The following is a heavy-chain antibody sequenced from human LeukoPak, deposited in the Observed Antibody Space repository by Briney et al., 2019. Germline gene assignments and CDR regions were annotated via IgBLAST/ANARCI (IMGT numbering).Heavy chain of an antibody. Sequence: PGGSLRLFCAASGFTFSNYDMHWVRQAPGKGLEYVSAISSNGGSTYYANSVKGRFTISRDNSKNTLYLQMGSLRAEDMAVYYCATILILIAVSVLQLWAQGTMVTVSS. V-gene: IGHV3-64*01. J-gene: IGHJ3*01. CDR1: GFTFSNYD. CDR3: ATILILIAVSVLQL. D-gene: IGHD6-19*01. CDR2: ISSNGGST.